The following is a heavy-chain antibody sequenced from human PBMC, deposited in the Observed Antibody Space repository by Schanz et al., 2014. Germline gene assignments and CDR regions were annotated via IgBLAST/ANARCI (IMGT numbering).Heavy chain of an antibody. D-gene: IGHD2-2*01. J-gene: IGHJ5*02. V-gene: IGHV1-69*04. CDR2: SVPIAGIT. CDR1: GGTFNSYT. Sequence: QVQLVQSGTEVKKPGASVQVSCKASGGTFNSYTISWVRQAPGQGLEWMGRSVPIAGITNYAQRFQGRVTITADKATDTAYMERRRLRSDDTAVYYCARDRRRYCSTASGLHDNWFDPWGQGTLVIVSS. CDR3: ARDRRRYCSTASGLHDNWFDP.